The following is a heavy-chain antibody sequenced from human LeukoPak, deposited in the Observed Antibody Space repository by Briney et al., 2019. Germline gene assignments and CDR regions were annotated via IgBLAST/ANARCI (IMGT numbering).Heavy chain of an antibody. J-gene: IGHJ5*02. CDR3: ARVSPGDFWSGSRYGWFDP. CDR1: GGSIRSSYYY. V-gene: IGHV4-39*01. CDR2: IYDSGST. Sequence: PSETLSLTCTVSGGSIRSSYYYWGWIRQPPGKGLEWIGSIYDSGSTYYNPSLKSRVTISVDTSKNQFSLKLNSVTAADTAVYYCARVSPGDFWSGSRYGWFDPWGQGTLVTVSS. D-gene: IGHD3-3*01.